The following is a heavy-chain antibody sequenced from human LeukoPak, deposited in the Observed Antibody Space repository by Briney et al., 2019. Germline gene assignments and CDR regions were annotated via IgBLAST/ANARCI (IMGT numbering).Heavy chain of an antibody. D-gene: IGHD3-3*01. Sequence: SETLSLTCTVSGGSISSSSYYWGWIRQPPGKGLEWIGSIYYSGSTYYNPSLKSRVTISVDTSKNQFSLKLSSVTAADTAVYYCARHRITIFGVANDAFDIWGQGTMVTVSS. J-gene: IGHJ3*02. CDR1: GGSISSSSYY. CDR3: ARHRITIFGVANDAFDI. V-gene: IGHV4-39*01. CDR2: IYYSGST.